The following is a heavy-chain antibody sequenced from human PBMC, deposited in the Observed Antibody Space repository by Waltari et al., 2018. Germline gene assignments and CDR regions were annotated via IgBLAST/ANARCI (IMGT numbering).Heavy chain of an antibody. CDR3: ARARDEETAMVYFDR. CDR1: GFTVSSNH. CDR2: MYDAGST. J-gene: IGHJ4*02. V-gene: IGHV3-66*02. D-gene: IGHD5-18*01. Sequence: EVQLVESGGGLVHPGGSLRLSCAASGFTVSSNHMSWVRQAPGKGLWWVSLMYDAGSTYYPDSVRGRFTISRDNSKNTVHLQMNSLRVEDTAIYYCARARDEETAMVYFDRWGQGTLVSVSS.